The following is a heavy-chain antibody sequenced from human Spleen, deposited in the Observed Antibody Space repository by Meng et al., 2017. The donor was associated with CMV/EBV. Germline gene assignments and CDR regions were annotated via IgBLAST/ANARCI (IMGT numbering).Heavy chain of an antibody. CDR3: ARDLYSGSYPGGY. CDR1: GYTFTSYD. J-gene: IGHJ4*02. D-gene: IGHD3-10*01. CDR2: ISAYNGNT. Sequence: ASVKVSCKASGYTFTSYDINWVRQAPGQELEWMGWISAYNGNTNYAQKLQGRVTMTTDTSTSTAYMELRSLRSDDTAVYYCARDLYSGSYPGGYWGQGTLVTVSS. V-gene: IGHV1-18*01.